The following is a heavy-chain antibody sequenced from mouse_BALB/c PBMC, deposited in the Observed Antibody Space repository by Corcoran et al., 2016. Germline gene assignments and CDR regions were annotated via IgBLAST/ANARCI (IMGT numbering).Heavy chain of an antibody. D-gene: IGHD1-2*01. V-gene: IGHV14-3*02. CDR2: IDPANGNT. Sequence: EVQLQQSGAELVKPGASVKLSCTASGFNIKDTYMHRVKQRPEQGLEWIGRIDPANGNTKYDPKFQGKATITADTSSNTAYLQLSSLTSEDTAVYYCARVLRLRFDYWGQGTTLTVSS. CDR3: ARVLRLRFDY. CDR1: GFNIKDTY. J-gene: IGHJ2*01.